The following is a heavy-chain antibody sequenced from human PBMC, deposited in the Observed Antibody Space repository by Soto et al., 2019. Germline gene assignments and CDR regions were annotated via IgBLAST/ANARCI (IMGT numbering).Heavy chain of an antibody. D-gene: IGHD6-13*01. V-gene: IGHV4-31*03. CDR1: GGSISSGGYY. CDR2: IYYSGST. Sequence: QVQLQESGPGLVKPSQTLSLTCTVSGGSISSGGYYWSWIRQHPGKGLEWIGYIYYSGSTYYNPSLKSRVTISVDTSKNQFSRKLSSVTAADTAVYYCARGWIAAAGILPGWFDPWGQGTPVTVSS. CDR3: ARGWIAAAGILPGWFDP. J-gene: IGHJ5*02.